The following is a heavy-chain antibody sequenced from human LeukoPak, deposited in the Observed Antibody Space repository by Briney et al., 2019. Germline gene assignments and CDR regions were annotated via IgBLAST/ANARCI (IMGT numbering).Heavy chain of an antibody. CDR1: GFTFSNYA. J-gene: IGHJ5*02. V-gene: IGHV3-23*01. D-gene: IGHD6-13*01. CDR2: INGRGGST. Sequence: GGSLRLSCAASGFTFSNYAMSWVRQAPGKGLEWVSSINGRGGSTYYADSVKGRFTISRDNAKNSLYLQMNSLRAEDTAVYYCARDGGAAAGTPNWFDPWGQGTLVTVSS. CDR3: ARDGGAAAGTPNWFDP.